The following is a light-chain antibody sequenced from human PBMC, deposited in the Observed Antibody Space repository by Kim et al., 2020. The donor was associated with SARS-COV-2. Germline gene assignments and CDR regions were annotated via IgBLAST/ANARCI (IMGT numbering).Light chain of an antibody. CDR1: QNIHNW. J-gene: IGKJ1*01. CDR2: DAS. Sequence: DIQMTQSPSTLSASVGDRITVTCRASQNIHNWLAWYQQKPGKAPRLLMYDASTLESGVPSRFSGSGSGTEFTLTISSLQPDDFATYYCQHYNNYPWTFGQGTKVDIK. V-gene: IGKV1-5*01. CDR3: QHYNNYPWT.